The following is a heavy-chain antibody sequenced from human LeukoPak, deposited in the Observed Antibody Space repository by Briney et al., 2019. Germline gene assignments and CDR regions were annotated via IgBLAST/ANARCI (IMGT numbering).Heavy chain of an antibody. CDR1: GFTFNDYY. CDR3: AREKWLVNWIFDI. V-gene: IGHV3-11*04. D-gene: IGHD6-19*01. J-gene: IGHJ4*01. CDR2: ISSSGSTI. Sequence: GGSLRLSCAAYGFTFNDYYMSWIRQAPGKGLEWVAYISSSGSTIYYTDSVKGRFTISRDNSKNSLYLQMNSLRAEDTAVYYCAREKWLVNWIFDIWGQGTIVTVSS.